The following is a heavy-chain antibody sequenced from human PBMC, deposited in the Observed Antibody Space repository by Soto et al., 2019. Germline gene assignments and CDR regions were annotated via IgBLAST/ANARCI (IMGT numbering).Heavy chain of an antibody. V-gene: IGHV3-21*01. Sequence: EVLLVESGGGLVKPGGSLRLSCAASGFTFRTYNMKWVRQAPGKGLAWVSSINGRGNYIYYTDAVKGRFTISRDNAKTSLYLQMNSLRAEYTAVYYCAREDGIVGATSAFDYWGQGTLVTVSS. CDR1: GFTFRTYN. J-gene: IGHJ4*02. D-gene: IGHD1-26*01. CDR2: INGRGNYI. CDR3: AREDGIVGATSAFDY.